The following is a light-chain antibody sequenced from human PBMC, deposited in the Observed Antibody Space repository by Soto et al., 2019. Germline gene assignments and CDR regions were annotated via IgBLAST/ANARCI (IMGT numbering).Light chain of an antibody. CDR3: QQYGNSPIT. CDR2: GTS. J-gene: IGKJ5*01. CDR1: ERIYSAY. V-gene: IGKV3-20*01. Sequence: LLTQSTRTLSLSRGEKAPLSCRASERIYSAYLGWYQQKPGQAPRLLIYGTSSRATGIPDRFSGSGSGTDFTLTISRLEPEDFAVYYCQQYGNSPITFGQGRRLEIK.